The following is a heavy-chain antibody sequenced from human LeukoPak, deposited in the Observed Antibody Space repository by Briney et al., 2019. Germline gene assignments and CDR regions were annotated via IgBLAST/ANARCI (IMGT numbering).Heavy chain of an antibody. CDR1: GYTFTDYN. V-gene: IGHV1-69*05. CDR2: IIPIFGTA. J-gene: IGHJ5*02. Sequence: GASVKVSCKASGYTFTDYNIHWVRQAPGQGLEWMGGIIPIFGTANYAQKFQGRVTITTDESTSTAYMELSSLRSEDTAVYYCAREVVGATLNWFDPWGQGTLVTVSS. D-gene: IGHD1-26*01. CDR3: AREVVGATLNWFDP.